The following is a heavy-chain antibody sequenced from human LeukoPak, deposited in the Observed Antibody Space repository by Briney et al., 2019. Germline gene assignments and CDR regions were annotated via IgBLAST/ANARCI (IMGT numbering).Heavy chain of an antibody. D-gene: IGHD4-17*01. CDR3: AKDPNGDYLGAFDS. CDR1: GFTFSKYT. Sequence: GGSLRPSCATSGFTFSKYTLIWVRQAPERGLQWVSAITGSGAVTYYEDSVKGRFTISRDNSKNTLYLQMSSLRVEDTAIYYCAKDPNGDYLGAFDSWGQGTMVTVSS. V-gene: IGHV3-23*01. CDR2: ITGSGAVT. J-gene: IGHJ3*02.